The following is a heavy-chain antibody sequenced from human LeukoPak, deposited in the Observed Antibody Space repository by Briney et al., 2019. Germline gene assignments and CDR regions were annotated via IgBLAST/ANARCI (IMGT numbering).Heavy chain of an antibody. J-gene: IGHJ4*02. D-gene: IGHD3-10*01. CDR3: ARGGRYGSGSYWGYFDY. CDR2: IYYSGST. CDR1: GGSINSSIYH. Sequence: PSETLSLTCTVSGGSINSSIYHWGWIRQPPGKGLEWIGNIYYSGSTNYNPSLKSRVTISVDTSKNQFSLKLSSVTAADTAVYYCARGGRYGSGSYWGYFDYWGQGTLVTVSS. V-gene: IGHV4-39*07.